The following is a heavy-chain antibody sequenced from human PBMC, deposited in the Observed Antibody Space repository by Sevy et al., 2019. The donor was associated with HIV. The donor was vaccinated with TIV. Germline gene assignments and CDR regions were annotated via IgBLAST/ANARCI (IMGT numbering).Heavy chain of an antibody. J-gene: IGHJ4*02. Sequence: ASVKVSCKASGYTFTSYDINWVRQATGQGLEWMGWMNPNSGNTGYAQKFQGRVTMTRNTSICTANMELGRLRSEDTAGYYCARSRKRYYGSGSYYTFDYWGQGTLVTVSS. CDR2: MNPNSGNT. CDR1: GYTFTSYD. D-gene: IGHD3-10*01. V-gene: IGHV1-8*01. CDR3: ARSRKRYYGSGSYYTFDY.